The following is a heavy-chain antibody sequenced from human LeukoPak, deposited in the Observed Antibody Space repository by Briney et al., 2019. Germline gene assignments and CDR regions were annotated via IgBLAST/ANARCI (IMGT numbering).Heavy chain of an antibody. Sequence: PGGSLTLSCAASGFTFSNYWMAWLRQAPGKGLEWVALIKSDASEKYYVDSVKGRFTISRDNAKNSLYLPMNSLRAEDTAVYYCARNSRYSFDIWGQGTMVTVSS. CDR3: ARNSRYSFDI. D-gene: IGHD4-11*01. J-gene: IGHJ3*02. CDR1: GFTFSNYW. V-gene: IGHV3-7*02. CDR2: IKSDASEK.